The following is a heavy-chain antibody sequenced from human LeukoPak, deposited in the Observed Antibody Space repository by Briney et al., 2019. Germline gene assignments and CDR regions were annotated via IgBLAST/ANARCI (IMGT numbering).Heavy chain of an antibody. Sequence: PGGSLRLSCAASGITFSSYAMHWVRQAPGKGLEWVAVISYDGSNKYYADSVKGRFTTSRDNSKNTLYLQMNSLRAEDTAVYYCARVIGEKQWLVRYYYYGMGVWGQGTTVTVSS. CDR2: ISYDGSNK. CDR1: GITFSSYA. CDR3: ARVIGEKQWLVRYYYYGMGV. J-gene: IGHJ6*02. V-gene: IGHV3-30*04. D-gene: IGHD6-19*01.